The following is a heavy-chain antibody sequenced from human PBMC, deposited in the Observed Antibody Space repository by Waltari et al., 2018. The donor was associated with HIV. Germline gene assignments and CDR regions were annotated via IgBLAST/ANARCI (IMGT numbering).Heavy chain of an antibody. Sequence: QVQLVQSGAEVKKPGASVKVSCKASGYTFTGYYMHWVRQAPGQGLEWMGLINPNSGGTNYAQKVQGRVTMTRDTSISTAYMELSRLRSDDTAVYYCATALYSSSSAGSIDYWGQGTLVTVSS. CDR2: INPNSGGT. CDR3: ATALYSSSSAGSIDY. V-gene: IGHV1-2*02. J-gene: IGHJ4*02. D-gene: IGHD6-6*01. CDR1: GYTFTGYY.